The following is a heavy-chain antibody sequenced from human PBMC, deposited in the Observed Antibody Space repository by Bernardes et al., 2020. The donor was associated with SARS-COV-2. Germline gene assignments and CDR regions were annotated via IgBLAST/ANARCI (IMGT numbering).Heavy chain of an antibody. J-gene: IGHJ5*02. CDR2: ISADNGNT. CDR3: AKVVGYSYGGGWFDP. V-gene: IGHV1-18*01. D-gene: IGHD5-18*01. Sequence: ASVKVSCKASGYTFTSYVISWVRQAPGQGLEWMGWISADNGNTNYAQKFQGRVTMTTDTSTSTGYMELRSLRSYDTAVYYWAKVVGYSYGGGWFDPWGQGTLVTVSS. CDR1: GYTFTSYV.